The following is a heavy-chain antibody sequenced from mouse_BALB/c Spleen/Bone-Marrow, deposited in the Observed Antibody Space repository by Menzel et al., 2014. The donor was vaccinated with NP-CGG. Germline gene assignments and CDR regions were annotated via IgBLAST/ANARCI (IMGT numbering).Heavy chain of an antibody. J-gene: IGHJ1*01. CDR1: DYTFTSYR. CDR2: IYPGNSDT. V-gene: IGHV1-5*01. D-gene: IGHD2-10*01. Sequence: EVKLMESGTVLARPGASVKMSCKASDYTFTSYRMHWLKQRPGQGLEWIGAIYPGNSDTSYNQKLKGKAELTAVTSTSTAYMDLSSLTNEDSAVYYCTLAYFGQGDWFFDVWGAGTTVTVSS. CDR3: TLAYFGQGDWFFDV.